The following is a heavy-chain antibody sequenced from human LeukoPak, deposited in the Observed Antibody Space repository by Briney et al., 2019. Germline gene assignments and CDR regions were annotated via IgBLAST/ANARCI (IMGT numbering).Heavy chain of an antibody. CDR3: ARLGLDGYNYYAFDI. J-gene: IGHJ3*02. V-gene: IGHV5-51*01. Sequence: GESLKISCKGSGYSFTSYWIGWVRQMPGKGLEWMGIIYPGDSDTRYSPSFQGQVTISADKSISTAYLQWSSLKASDTAMYYCARLGLDGYNYYAFDIWGQGTMVTVSS. D-gene: IGHD5-24*01. CDR1: GYSFTSYW. CDR2: IYPGDSDT.